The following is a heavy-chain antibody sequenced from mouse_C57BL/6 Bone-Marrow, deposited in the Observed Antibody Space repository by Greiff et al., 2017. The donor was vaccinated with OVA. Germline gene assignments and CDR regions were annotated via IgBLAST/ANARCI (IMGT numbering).Heavy chain of an antibody. CDR3: SITTVVAEGY. J-gene: IGHJ2*01. V-gene: IGHV1-5*01. CDR2: IYPGNSDT. Sequence: EVQLQQSGPVLARPGASVKMSCKTSGYTFTSYWMHWVKQRPGQGLEWIGAIYPGNSDTSYNQKFKGKAKLTAVTSASTAYMKLSSLTNEDSAVYYCSITTVVAEGYWGQGTTLTVSS. CDR1: GYTFTSYW. D-gene: IGHD1-1*01.